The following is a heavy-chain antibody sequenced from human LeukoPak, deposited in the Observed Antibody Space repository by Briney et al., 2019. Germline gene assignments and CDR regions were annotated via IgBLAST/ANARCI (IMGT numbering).Heavy chain of an antibody. CDR3: ARSSQLGHSRLYYDYGMDV. V-gene: IGHV3-23*01. CDR2: IGGSGGST. Sequence: GALRLSCAASGFTFSSYAMSWVRQAPGKGLGWVSAIGGSGGSTYYADSVKGRFTISRGNSKNTLYLQMNSLRAEDTAVYYCARSSQLGHSRLYYDYGMDVWGQGTTVTVSS. J-gene: IGHJ6*02. D-gene: IGHD6-6*01. CDR1: GFTFSSYA.